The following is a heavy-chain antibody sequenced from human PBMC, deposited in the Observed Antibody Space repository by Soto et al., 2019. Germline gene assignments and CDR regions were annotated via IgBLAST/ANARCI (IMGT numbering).Heavy chain of an antibody. CDR3: ARDSPRTRGMDV. V-gene: IGHV3-30-3*01. CDR2: ISYDGSNK. Sequence: SGGSLRLSCAASGFTFSSYAMHWVRQAPGKGLEWVAVISYDGSNKYYADSVKGRFTISRDNSKNTPYLQMNSLRAEDTAVYYCARDSPRTRGMDVWGQGTTVTVSS. J-gene: IGHJ6*02. CDR1: GFTFSSYA.